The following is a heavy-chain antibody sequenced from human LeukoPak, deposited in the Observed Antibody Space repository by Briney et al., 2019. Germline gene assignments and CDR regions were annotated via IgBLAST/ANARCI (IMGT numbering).Heavy chain of an antibody. CDR2: IITRFNTA. Sequence: SVKVSCKASGGILSTYAISWVRQAPGPGLEWMGGIITRFNTANYAQKFQGRVTITADISASTTYTELSSLRFEDAAVYYCARHGSGSYYTPPLDFWGQGTLVTVSS. D-gene: IGHD3-10*01. CDR1: GGILSTYA. CDR3: ARHGSGSYYTPPLDF. V-gene: IGHV1-69*06. J-gene: IGHJ4*02.